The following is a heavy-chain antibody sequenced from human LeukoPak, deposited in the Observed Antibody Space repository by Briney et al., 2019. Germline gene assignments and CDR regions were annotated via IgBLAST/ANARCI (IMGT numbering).Heavy chain of an antibody. J-gene: IGHJ4*02. CDR3: ARVPDIAVAGDPWFDY. D-gene: IGHD6-19*01. CDR1: GFTFSSYS. CDR2: ISSSSSYI. V-gene: IGHV3-21*01. Sequence: GGSLRLSCAASGFTFSSYSMNWVRQAPGKGLEWVSSISSSSSYIYYADSVKGRFTISRDNAKNSLYLQMNSLRAEDTAVYYCARVPDIAVAGDPWFDYWGQGTLVTVSS.